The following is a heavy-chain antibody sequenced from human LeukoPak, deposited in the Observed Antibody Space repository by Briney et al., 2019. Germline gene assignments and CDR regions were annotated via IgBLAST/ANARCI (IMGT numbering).Heavy chain of an antibody. CDR3: ARSWVAGYGTVLDS. J-gene: IGHJ4*02. CDR1: GSTFTNYW. Sequence: GESLQISCKGSGSTFTNYWIGWVRQLPGKGLEWMGIIYPGDSDTRYSPSFQGQVTISADKSISAAYLQWSSLKASDTAIYYCARSWVAGYGTVLDSWGQGTLVAVSS. CDR2: IYPGDSDT. D-gene: IGHD2-15*01. V-gene: IGHV5-51*01.